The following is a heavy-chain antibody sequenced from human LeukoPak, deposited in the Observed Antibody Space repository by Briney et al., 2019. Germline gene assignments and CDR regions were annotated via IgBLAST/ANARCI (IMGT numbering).Heavy chain of an antibody. J-gene: IGHJ4*02. V-gene: IGHV4-59*11. CDR3: ARPKAAGAFDY. D-gene: IGHD6-13*01. CDR2: VHHSGST. Sequence: SETLSLTCSVSGGSISRHYWTWIRQPPGKGLEWIGFVHHSGSTNYNPSLKSRVSTSLDTSKNQISLHLRSVTAADTAVYYCARPKAAGAFDYWGQVIRVIVSS. CDR1: GGSISRHY.